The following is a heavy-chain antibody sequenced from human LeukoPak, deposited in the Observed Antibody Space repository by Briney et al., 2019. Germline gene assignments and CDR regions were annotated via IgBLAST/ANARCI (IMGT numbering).Heavy chain of an antibody. CDR1: GGSISGSTYY. V-gene: IGHV4-39*07. Sequence: PSETLSLTCTVSGGSISGSTYYWGWIRQPPGKGLEWIGNIYYDRSTYYNPSLKSRVTISVDTSKNQFSLKLNSVTAADTAVYYCARTGKTLLNYDFDYWGQGTLVTVSS. J-gene: IGHJ4*02. CDR3: ARTGKTLLNYDFDY. CDR2: IYYDRST. D-gene: IGHD1-7*01.